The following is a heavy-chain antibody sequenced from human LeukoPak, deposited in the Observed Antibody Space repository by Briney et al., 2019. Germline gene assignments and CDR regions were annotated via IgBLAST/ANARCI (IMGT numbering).Heavy chain of an antibody. Sequence: SSETLSLTCAVYGGSFSGYYWSWIRQPPGKGLEWIGEINRSGSTNYNPSLKSRVTISVDTSKNQFSLKLSSVTAADTAVYYCARRNRYYDILTGYYRGGYYFDYWGQGTLVTVSS. V-gene: IGHV4-34*01. D-gene: IGHD3-9*01. CDR3: ARRNRYYDILTGYYRGGYYFDY. J-gene: IGHJ4*02. CDR2: INRSGST. CDR1: GGSFSGYY.